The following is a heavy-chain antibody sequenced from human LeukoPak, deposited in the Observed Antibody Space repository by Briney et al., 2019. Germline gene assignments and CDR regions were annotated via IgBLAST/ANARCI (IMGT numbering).Heavy chain of an antibody. CDR3: VRFVSLGY. CDR1: GFTFSSSW. J-gene: IGHJ4*02. Sequence: AGGSLRLSCAASGFTFSSSWMSWVRQAPGKGLEWVANIKQDGGETNYVDSVKGRFTISRDNAKNSLYLQMNSLRAEDTAVYYCVRFVSLGYWGQGMLVTVSS. CDR2: IKQDGGET. D-gene: IGHD3-16*02. V-gene: IGHV3-7*05.